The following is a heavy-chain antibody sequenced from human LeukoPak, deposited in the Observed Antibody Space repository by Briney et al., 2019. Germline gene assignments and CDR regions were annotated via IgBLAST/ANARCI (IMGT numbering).Heavy chain of an antibody. J-gene: IGHJ4*02. Sequence: SETLSLTCSVSGGSISSHYWSWIRRPPGEGLEWIGHIYNSGSTNYNPSLRGRVTISLDTSKNQVSLKLSSVTAADTAMYYCARKDGDGWGQGTLVTVSS. D-gene: IGHD5-24*01. V-gene: IGHV4-59*11. CDR1: GGSISSHY. CDR2: IYNSGST. CDR3: ARKDGDG.